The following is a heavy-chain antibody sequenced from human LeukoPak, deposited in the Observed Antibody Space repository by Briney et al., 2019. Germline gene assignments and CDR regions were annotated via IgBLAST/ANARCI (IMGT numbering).Heavy chain of an antibody. CDR1: GFTFSSYA. D-gene: IGHD6-19*01. J-gene: IGHJ4*02. Sequence: GGSLRLSCAASGFTFSSYAMLWVRQAPGKGREWVAVISYDGSNKYYADSVKGRFTISRDNSKNTLYLQMNSLRAEDTAVYYCARDHAVSLDYWGQGTLVTVSS. CDR3: ARDHAVSLDY. V-gene: IGHV3-30-3*01. CDR2: ISYDGSNK.